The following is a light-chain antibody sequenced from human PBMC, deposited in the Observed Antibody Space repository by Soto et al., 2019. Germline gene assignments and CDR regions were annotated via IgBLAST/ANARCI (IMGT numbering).Light chain of an antibody. J-gene: IGLJ1*01. CDR3: ETWDSNTHV. Sequence: QLVLTQSSSASASLGSSVKLTCTLSSGHSSYIIAWHQQQPGKAPRYLMKLEGSGSYNKGSGVPDRFSGSSSGADLYLTIANLQFEDEADYYCETWDSNTHVFGTGTKVTVL. CDR1: SGHSSYI. CDR2: LEGSGSY. V-gene: IGLV4-60*02.